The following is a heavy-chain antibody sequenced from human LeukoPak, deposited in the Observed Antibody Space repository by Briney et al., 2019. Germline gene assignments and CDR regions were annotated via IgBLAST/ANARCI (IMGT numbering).Heavy chain of an antibody. J-gene: IGHJ4*02. D-gene: IGHD6-13*01. CDR1: GYTFTSYG. Sequence: ASVKVSCKASGYTFTSYGISWVRQAPGQGLEWMGWISAYNGNTNYAQKFQGWVTMTRDTSISTAYMELSRLRSDDTAVYYCARAIAAAGTWFDYWGQGTLVTVSS. V-gene: IGHV1-18*01. CDR3: ARAIAAAGTWFDY. CDR2: ISAYNGNT.